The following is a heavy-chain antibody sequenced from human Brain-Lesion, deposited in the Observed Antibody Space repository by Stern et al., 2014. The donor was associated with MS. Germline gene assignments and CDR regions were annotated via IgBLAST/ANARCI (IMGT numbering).Heavy chain of an antibody. CDR2: IYASGST. CDR3: VRETGGYTYGDTDFFDF. V-gene: IGHV4-61*02. CDR1: GGSISSGSYY. J-gene: IGHJ4*02. D-gene: IGHD5-18*01. Sequence: QVQLLQPGPGLVKPSQTLSLTCSVSGGSISSGSYYWNWIRQPAGKGLEWIGRIYASGSTNYSPSLKSRVFISGDPSKNQFSLKLSSVTAADAAMYYCVRETGGYTYGDTDFFDFWGQGTLVTVSS.